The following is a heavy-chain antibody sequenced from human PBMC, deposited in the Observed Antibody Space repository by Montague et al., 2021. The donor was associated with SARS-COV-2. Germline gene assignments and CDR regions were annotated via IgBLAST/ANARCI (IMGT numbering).Heavy chain of an antibody. CDR1: GDSVSSTSAS. D-gene: IGHD3-3*02. CDR2: TYYRSWWRS. J-gene: IGHJ3*01. CDR3: ASAFYGEHCAFDV. V-gene: IGHV6-1*01. Sequence: CAISGDSVSSTSASWNWIRQSPSRVLEWLGRTYYRSWWRSQYPGSLESRITISGDTSNNQFSLQLNSVTPEDTAVYYCASAFYGEHCAFDVWGQGTMVTVSS.